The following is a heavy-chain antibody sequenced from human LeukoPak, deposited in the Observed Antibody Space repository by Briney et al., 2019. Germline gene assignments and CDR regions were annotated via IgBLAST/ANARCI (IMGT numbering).Heavy chain of an antibody. CDR1: GFTFSNAW. D-gene: IGHD3-3*01. Sequence: KPGGSLRLSCAASGFTFSNAWMSWVRQAPGKGLEWVGRIKSKTGGGTTDYAAPVKGRFTISRDDSKNTLYLQLNSLKTEDTAVYYCTTDHDHQDWGQGTLVTVSS. CDR2: IKSKTGGGTT. CDR3: TTDHDHQD. V-gene: IGHV3-15*01. J-gene: IGHJ4*02.